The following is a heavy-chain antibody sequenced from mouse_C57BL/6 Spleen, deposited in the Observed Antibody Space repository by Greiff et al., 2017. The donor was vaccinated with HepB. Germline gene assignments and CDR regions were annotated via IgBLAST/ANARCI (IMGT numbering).Heavy chain of an antibody. CDR1: GFSLSTFGMG. Sequence: QVTLKVSGPGILQPSQTLSLTCSFSGFSLSTFGMGVGWIRQPSGKGLEWLAHIWWDDDKYYNPALKSRLTISKDTSKNQVFLKIANVDTAVTATYYCARIADYYGSSYVWFAYWGQGTLVTVSA. D-gene: IGHD1-1*01. J-gene: IGHJ3*01. CDR2: IWWDDDK. V-gene: IGHV8-8*01. CDR3: ARIADYYGSSYVWFAY.